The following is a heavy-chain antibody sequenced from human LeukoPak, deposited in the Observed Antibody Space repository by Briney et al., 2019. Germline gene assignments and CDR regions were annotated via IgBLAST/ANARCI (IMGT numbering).Heavy chain of an antibody. Sequence: SETLSLTCTVSGSSISSSSYYWGWIRQPPGKGLEWIGSIYYSGSTYYNPSLKSRVTISVDTSKNQFSLKLSSVTAADTAVYYCASLDILTGLRQDYWGQGTLVIVSS. CDR2: IYYSGST. J-gene: IGHJ4*02. D-gene: IGHD3-9*01. V-gene: IGHV4-39*01. CDR3: ASLDILTGLRQDY. CDR1: GSSISSSSYY.